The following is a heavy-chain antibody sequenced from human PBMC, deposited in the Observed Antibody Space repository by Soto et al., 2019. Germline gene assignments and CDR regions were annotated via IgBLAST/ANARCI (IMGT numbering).Heavy chain of an antibody. CDR3: ARWPDGYYYYGMDV. V-gene: IGHV1-8*01. J-gene: IGHJ6*02. Sequence: QVQLVQSGAEVKKPGASVKVSCKASGYTFTSYDINWVRQATGQGLEWMGWMNPNSGNTGYAQKFQGRVTMTRNTSISTASTELSSLRSEDTAVYYCARWPDGYYYYGMDVWGQGNTVSVSS. CDR1: GYTFTSYD. CDR2: MNPNSGNT.